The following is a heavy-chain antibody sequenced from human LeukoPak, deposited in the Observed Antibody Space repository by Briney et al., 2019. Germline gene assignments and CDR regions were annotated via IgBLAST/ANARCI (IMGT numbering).Heavy chain of an antibody. D-gene: IGHD2-2*01. CDR3: ARLCSSTTCYSDWFDP. V-gene: IGHV3-11*04. J-gene: IGHJ5*02. CDR2: ISSSGSTI. Sequence: PGGSLRLSCAASGFTFSDYYMSWIRQAPGKGLEWVSYISSSGSTIYYADSMKGRFTISRDNAKNSLYLQMNSLRAEDTAVYYCARLCSSTTCYSDWFDPWGQGTLVTVSS. CDR1: GFTFSDYY.